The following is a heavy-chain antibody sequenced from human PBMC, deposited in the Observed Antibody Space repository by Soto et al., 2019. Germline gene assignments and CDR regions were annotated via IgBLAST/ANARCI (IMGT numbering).Heavy chain of an antibody. Sequence: GGSLRLSCAASGFTFSNAWMNWVRQAPGKGLEWVGRIKSKTDGGTTDYAAPVKGRFTISRDDSKNTLYLQMNSLKTEDTAVYYCTTPPLYCSSTSCHVRGYYYGMDVWGQGTTVTVSS. CDR2: IKSKTDGGTT. CDR1: GFTFSNAW. D-gene: IGHD2-2*01. J-gene: IGHJ6*02. CDR3: TTPPLYCSSTSCHVRGYYYGMDV. V-gene: IGHV3-15*07.